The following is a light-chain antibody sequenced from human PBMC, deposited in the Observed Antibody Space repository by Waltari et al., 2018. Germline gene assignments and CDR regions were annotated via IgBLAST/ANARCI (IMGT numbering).Light chain of an antibody. Sequence: EIVLTQSPATLSLSPGERATLSCRASQRVSSYLAWYQQKPGQAPRLLIYDASNRATGIPARFSGSGSGTDFTLTISSVGPEDFAVYYCQQRSNWPITFGQGTRLEIK. CDR3: QQRSNWPIT. V-gene: IGKV3-11*01. J-gene: IGKJ5*01. CDR1: QRVSSY. CDR2: DAS.